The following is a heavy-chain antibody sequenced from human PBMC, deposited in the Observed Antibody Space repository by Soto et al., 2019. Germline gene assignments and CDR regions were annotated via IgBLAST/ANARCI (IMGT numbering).Heavy chain of an antibody. V-gene: IGHV4-31*03. CDR2: IYYSGST. CDR1: GGSISSGGYY. J-gene: IGHJ4*02. Sequence: SGTLSLTCTVSGGSISSGGYYWSWIRQHPGKGLEWIGYIYYSGSTYYNPSLKSRVTISVDTSKNQFSLKLSSVTAADTAVYYCARVPATVQFFDYWGPGTLVTVSS. CDR3: ARVPATVQFFDY. D-gene: IGHD1-1*01.